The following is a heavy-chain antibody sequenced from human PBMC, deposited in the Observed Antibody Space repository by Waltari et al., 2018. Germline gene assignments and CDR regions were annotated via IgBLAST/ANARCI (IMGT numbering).Heavy chain of an antibody. V-gene: IGHV4-59*01. Sequence: QVQLQESGPGLVKPSETLSLCTVSGGSISSYYWSWIRQPPGKGLEWIGYIYSSGTTNNNPPLKSRVTISVDTSKNQFSLKLSSVTAADTAVYYCARDRYCSGGSCYGAGGAFDIWGQGTMVTVSS. J-gene: IGHJ3*02. CDR1: GGSISSYY. CDR3: ARDRYCSGGSCYGAGGAFDI. D-gene: IGHD2-15*01. CDR2: IYSSGTT.